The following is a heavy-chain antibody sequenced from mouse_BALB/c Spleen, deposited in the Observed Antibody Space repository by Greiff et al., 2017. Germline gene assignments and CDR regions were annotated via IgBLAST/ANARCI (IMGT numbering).Heavy chain of an antibody. Sequence: EVMLVESGGGLVQPGGSLRLSCATSGFTFTDYYMSWVRQPPGKALEWLGFIRNKANGYTTEYSASVKGRFTISRDNSQSILYLQMNTLRAEDSATYYCARNYRYDLYYAMDYWGQGTSVTVSS. J-gene: IGHJ4*01. CDR1: GFTFTDYY. CDR2: IRNKANGYTT. V-gene: IGHV7-3*02. CDR3: ARNYRYDLYYAMDY. D-gene: IGHD2-14*01.